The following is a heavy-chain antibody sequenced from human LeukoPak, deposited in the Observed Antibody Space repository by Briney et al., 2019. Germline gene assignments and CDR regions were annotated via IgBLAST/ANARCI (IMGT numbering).Heavy chain of an antibody. D-gene: IGHD3-22*01. J-gene: IGHJ4*02. V-gene: IGHV4-31*11. Sequence: SETLSLTCAVYGQSPRDYYWSWIRQHPGKGLEWIGYIYYSGSTYYNPSLKSRVTISVDTSKNQFSLKLSSVTAADTAVYYCARVPRITMIVVGWGQGTLVTVSS. CDR1: GQSPRDYY. CDR2: IYYSGST. CDR3: ARVPRITMIVVG.